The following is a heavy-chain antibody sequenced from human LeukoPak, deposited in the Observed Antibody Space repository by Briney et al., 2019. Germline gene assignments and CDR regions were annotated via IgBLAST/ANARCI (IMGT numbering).Heavy chain of an antibody. V-gene: IGHV3-21*01. CDR3: ARYGADCFDY. CDR1: GFTFSTYS. D-gene: IGHD4/OR15-4a*01. CDR2: ISYTSTYI. J-gene: IGHJ4*02. Sequence: GGSPRLSCAASGFTFSTYSMNWVRQAPGKGLEWVASISYTSTYIFYADSLKGRFTISRDNAENSLYLQMNSLRVEDTAVYYCARYGADCFDYWGQGTLVTVSS.